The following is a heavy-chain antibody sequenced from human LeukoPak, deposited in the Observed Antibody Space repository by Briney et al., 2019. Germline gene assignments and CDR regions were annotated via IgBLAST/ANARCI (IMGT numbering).Heavy chain of an antibody. CDR3: AREETTVTTTGGGPTYYFDY. V-gene: IGHV3-21*01. D-gene: IGHD4-17*01. CDR2: ISSSSSYI. Sequence: GGTLRLSCAASGFTFSSFGMTWVRQAPGKGLEWVSSISSSSSYIYYADSVKGRFTISRDNAKNSLYLQMNSLRAEDTAVYYCAREETTVTTTGGGPTYYFDYWGQGTLVTVSS. CDR1: GFTFSSFG. J-gene: IGHJ4*02.